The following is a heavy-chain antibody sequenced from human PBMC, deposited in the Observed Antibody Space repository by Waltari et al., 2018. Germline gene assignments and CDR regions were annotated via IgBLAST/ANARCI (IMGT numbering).Heavy chain of an antibody. V-gene: IGHV1-2*02. CDR1: GSTFTGYY. J-gene: IGHJ4*02. CDR2: INPNSGGT. Sequence: QVQLVQSGAEVKKPGASVKVSCKASGSTFTGYYMHWVRQAPGQGLEWMGWINPNSGGTNYAQKCQGRVTMTRDTSISTAYMELSRLRSDDTAVYYCARGLGYSYGAAGGYWGQGTLVTVSS. D-gene: IGHD5-18*01. CDR3: ARGLGYSYGAAGGY.